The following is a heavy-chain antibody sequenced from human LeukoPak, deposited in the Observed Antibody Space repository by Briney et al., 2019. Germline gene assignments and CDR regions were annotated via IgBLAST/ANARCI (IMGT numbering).Heavy chain of an antibody. CDR1: GYSFTTFW. V-gene: IGHV5-51*01. CDR2: IYPGDSDT. CDR3: ASHSRGYLPTRYYYYGMDV. Sequence: GESLKISCKGSGYSFTTFWIGWVLQMPGKGLEWMVLIYPGDSDTRYSPSFQGQVTISADKSISTAYLQWSSLKASDTAMYYGASHSRGYLPTRYYYYGMDVWGQGTTVTVSS. J-gene: IGHJ6*02. D-gene: IGHD3-22*01.